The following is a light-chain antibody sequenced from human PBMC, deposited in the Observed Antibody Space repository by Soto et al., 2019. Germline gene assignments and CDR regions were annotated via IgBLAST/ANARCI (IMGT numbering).Light chain of an antibody. CDR3: QQYHSRPA. CDR2: GAA. V-gene: IGKV3-15*01. CDR1: QSVFSS. Sequence: EIVMTQSPATLSVSPGERVTLSSRASQSVFSSLAWYQQKPGQAPRLLIYGAATRPIGIPARFSGSVSGTEFPLTISRLQSEDFAIYYCQQYHSRPAFGRGTRVEIK. J-gene: IGKJ4*02.